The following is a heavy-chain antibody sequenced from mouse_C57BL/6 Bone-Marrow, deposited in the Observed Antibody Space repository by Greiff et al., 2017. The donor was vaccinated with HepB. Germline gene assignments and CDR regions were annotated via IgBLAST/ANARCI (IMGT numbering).Heavy chain of an antibody. Sequence: QVQLQQPGAELVKPGASVKLSCKASGYTFTSYWMHWVKQRPGQGLEWIGMIHPNSGSTNYNEKFKSKATLTVDKSSSTAYMQLSSLTSEDSAVYYCARDPYLLLRGYFDYWGQGTTLTVSS. CDR3: ARDPYLLLRGYFDY. CDR2: IHPNSGST. J-gene: IGHJ2*01. CDR1: GYTFTSYW. D-gene: IGHD1-1*01. V-gene: IGHV1-64*01.